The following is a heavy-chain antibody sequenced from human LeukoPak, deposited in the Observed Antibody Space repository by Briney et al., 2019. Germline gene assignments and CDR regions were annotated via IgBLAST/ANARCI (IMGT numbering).Heavy chain of an antibody. J-gene: IGHJ4*02. CDR3: ASLRFGELFLLDY. V-gene: IGHV3-53*01. Sequence: GGSLRLSCAASGFTVSSNYMSWVRQAPGKGLEWVSVIYSGGSTSYADSVKGRFTISRNNSKNTLYLQMNSLRAEDTAVYYCASLRFGELFLLDYWGQGTLVTVSS. D-gene: IGHD3-10*01. CDR2: IYSGGST. CDR1: GFTVSSNY.